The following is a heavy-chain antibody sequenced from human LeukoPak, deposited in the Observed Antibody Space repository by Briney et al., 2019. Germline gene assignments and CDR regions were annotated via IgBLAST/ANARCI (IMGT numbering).Heavy chain of an antibody. J-gene: IGHJ4*02. CDR2: ISSGGSTI. V-gene: IGHV3-48*03. CDR1: GFTFSSYE. Sequence: PGGSLRLSCAASGFTFSSYEMNWVRQAPGKGLEWVSYISSGGSTIYYADSVKGRFTISRDNAKNSLYLQMNSLRAEDTAVYYCARDGGVDCNSTSCYPNWGQGTLVTVSS. D-gene: IGHD2-2*01. CDR3: ARDGGVDCNSTSCYPN.